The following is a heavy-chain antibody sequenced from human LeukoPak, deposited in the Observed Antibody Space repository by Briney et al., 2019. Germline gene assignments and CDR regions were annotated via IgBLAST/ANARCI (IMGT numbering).Heavy chain of an antibody. CDR2: ISYDGSNK. J-gene: IGHJ4*02. CDR3: AKDADPGFDY. CDR1: GFTFSSYG. Sequence: GGSLRLSCAASGFTFSSYGMHWVRQAPGKGLEWVAVISYDGSNKYYADSVKGRFTISRDNSKNTLYLRMNSLRAEDTAVYYCAKDADPGFDYWGQGTLVTVSS. V-gene: IGHV3-30*18.